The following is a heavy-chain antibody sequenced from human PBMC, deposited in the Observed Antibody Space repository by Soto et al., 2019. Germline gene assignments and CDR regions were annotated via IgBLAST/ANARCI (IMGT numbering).Heavy chain of an antibody. CDR2: ISGSGGST. J-gene: IGHJ4*02. CDR3: AKSYGDTWKHYYFDY. D-gene: IGHD3-3*02. CDR1: RFTFSGYS. V-gene: IGHV3-23*01. Sequence: EVQLLESGGGLVQPGGSLRLSCAASRFTFSGYSMSWVRQAPGKGLEWVSGISGSGGSTYYADSVKGRFTIPRDNSESTLFLQMNSLRAEDTALYYCAKSYGDTWKHYYFDYWGQGTLVTVSS.